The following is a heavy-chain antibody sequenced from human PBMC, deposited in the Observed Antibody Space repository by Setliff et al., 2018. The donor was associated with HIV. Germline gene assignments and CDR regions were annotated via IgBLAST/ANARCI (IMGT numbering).Heavy chain of an antibody. CDR1: GVTFSNCS. Sequence: GASVKVPCKASGVTFSNCSISWVRQAPGQGLGWMGGIIPMYGPAHYAQKFQGRVTITADESTTTAYMELNSLTSEDTALYYCARVGFSSRHTGDFFDSWGQGTLVTVSS. CDR3: ARVGFSSRHTGDFFDS. CDR2: IIPMYGPA. D-gene: IGHD5-18*01. V-gene: IGHV1-69*13. J-gene: IGHJ4*02.